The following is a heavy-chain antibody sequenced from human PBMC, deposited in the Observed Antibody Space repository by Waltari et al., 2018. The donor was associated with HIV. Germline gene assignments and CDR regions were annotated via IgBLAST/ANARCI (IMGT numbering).Heavy chain of an antibody. D-gene: IGHD3-10*01. J-gene: IGHJ4*02. CDR2: INAGNGNT. Sequence: QVQLVQSGAEVKKPGASVKVSCKASGYTFTSYAMHWVRQAPGQRLEWMGWINAGNGNTKYSQKFQGRVTITRDTSASTAYMELSSLRSEDTAVYYCARDQVVRGVTVVLFYWGQGTLVTVSS. V-gene: IGHV1-3*01. CDR3: ARDQVVRGVTVVLFY. CDR1: GYTFTSYA.